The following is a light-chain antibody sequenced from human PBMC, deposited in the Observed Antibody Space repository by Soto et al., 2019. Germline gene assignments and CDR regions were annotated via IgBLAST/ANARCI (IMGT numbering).Light chain of an antibody. Sequence: ELVLTQSPATLSLSPGDSATLACRASQSVSRYLAWYQQRPGQALRLLIYDVSKRATGIPARFSGSGSGTDFTLTISSLEPEDFAVYFCHQRSNWPLTFGGGTKLEIK. CDR2: DVS. CDR3: HQRSNWPLT. J-gene: IGKJ4*01. CDR1: QSVSRY. V-gene: IGKV3-11*01.